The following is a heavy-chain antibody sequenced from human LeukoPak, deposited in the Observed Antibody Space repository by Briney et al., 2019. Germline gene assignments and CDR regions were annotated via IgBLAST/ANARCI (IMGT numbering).Heavy chain of an antibody. J-gene: IGHJ4*02. Sequence: GGSLRLSCAASGFTFSSYSMNWIRQAPGKGLEWVSSISSSSSYIYYADSVKGRFTISRDNAKNSLYPQMNSLRAEDTAVYYCARGRDGYNLDYWGQGTLVTVSS. CDR3: ARGRDGYNLDY. CDR1: GFTFSSYS. D-gene: IGHD5-24*01. V-gene: IGHV3-21*01. CDR2: ISSSSSYI.